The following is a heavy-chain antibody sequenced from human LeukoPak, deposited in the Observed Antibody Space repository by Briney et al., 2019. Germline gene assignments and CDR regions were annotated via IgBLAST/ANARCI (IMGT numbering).Heavy chain of an antibody. CDR3: AKTGEQWPGNYYYGMDV. J-gene: IGHJ6*02. CDR2: FYYSGST. Sequence: SETLSLTCTLSGGSISSSSYYWAGIPRPPGRGLGGFGRFYYSGSTYYNPSLKSRVTISVDTSKNQFSLKLSSVTAADTAVYYCAKTGEQWPGNYYYGMDVWGQGTTVTVSS. V-gene: IGHV4-39*07. CDR1: GGSISSSSYY. D-gene: IGHD6-19*01.